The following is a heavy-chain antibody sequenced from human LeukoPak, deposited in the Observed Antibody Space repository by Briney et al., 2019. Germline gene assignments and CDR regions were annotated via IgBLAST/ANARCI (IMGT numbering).Heavy chain of an antibody. J-gene: IGHJ3*02. CDR2: INHSGST. CDR1: GGSFSGYY. D-gene: IGHD6-19*01. V-gene: IGHV4-34*01. Sequence: SETLSLTCAVYGGSFSGYYWSWIRQPPGKGLEWIGEINHSGSTNYNPSLKSRVTISVDTSKNQFSLKLSSVTAADTAVYYCARGSGKQWLVLGDAFDIWGQGTTVTVSS. CDR3: ARGSGKQWLVLGDAFDI.